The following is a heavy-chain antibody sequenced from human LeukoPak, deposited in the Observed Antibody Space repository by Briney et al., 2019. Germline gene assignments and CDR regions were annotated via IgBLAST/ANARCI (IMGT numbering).Heavy chain of an antibody. CDR1: GYTFTSYG. V-gene: IGHV1-18*01. J-gene: IGHJ6*03. CDR2: ISAYNGNT. Sequence: GASVKVSCKASGYTFTSYGISWVRQAPGQGLEWMGWISAYNGNTNYAQKLQGRVTMTTDTSTSTAYMELRSLRSDDTAVHYCARNTVRSYYYYMDVWGKGTTVTVSS. CDR3: ARNTVRSYYYYMDV. D-gene: IGHD2-2*02.